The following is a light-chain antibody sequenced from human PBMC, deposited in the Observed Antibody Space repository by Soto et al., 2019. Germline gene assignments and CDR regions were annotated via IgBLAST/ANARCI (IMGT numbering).Light chain of an antibody. CDR1: QSVSSY. J-gene: IGKJ5*01. V-gene: IGKV3-11*01. Sequence: EIVLKQSPATLSLSTGERATLSCRASQSVSSYLAWYQQKPGQAPRLLIYDASNRATGIPARFSGSGSGTDFTLTISSLEPEDFAVYYCQQRSNFIPFGQGTRLEIK. CDR3: QQRSNFIP. CDR2: DAS.